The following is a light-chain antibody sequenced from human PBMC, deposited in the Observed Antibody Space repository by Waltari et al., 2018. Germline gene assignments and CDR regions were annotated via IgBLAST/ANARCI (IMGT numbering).Light chain of an antibody. J-gene: IGLJ3*02. V-gene: IGLV1-51*01. CDR3: ATWDASLSAWV. Sequence: QSVLTQPPSVSAAPGQKVTISCPGSSSNVGRHYVAWYQQLPGTAPKVLIYDNTQRPSGIPDRFFGSKSGTSGTLGITGLQTGDEADYYCATWDASLSAWVFGGGTKLTVL. CDR1: SSNVGRHY. CDR2: DNT.